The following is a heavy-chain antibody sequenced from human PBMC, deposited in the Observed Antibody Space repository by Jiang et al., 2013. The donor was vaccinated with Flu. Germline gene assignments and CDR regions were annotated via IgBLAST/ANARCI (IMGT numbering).Heavy chain of an antibody. CDR2: IRSSGGST. D-gene: IGHD2/OR15-2a*01. Sequence: FTFNTYAMTWVRQGSREGDWSGVSSIRSSGGSTYYADSVKGRFTISRDNSKNTLYLQMNSLRAEDTALYYCAKGGVYEDMTTIDYWGPGNPGHRL. J-gene: IGHJ4*02. V-gene: IGHV3-23*01. CDR3: AKGGVYEDMTTIDY. CDR1: FTFNTYA.